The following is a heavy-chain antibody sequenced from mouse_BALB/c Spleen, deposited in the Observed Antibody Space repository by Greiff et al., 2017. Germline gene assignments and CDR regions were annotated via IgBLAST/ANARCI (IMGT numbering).Heavy chain of an antibody. CDR3: TPPEWFAY. Sequence: EVKVEESGGGLVQPGGSMKLSCVASGFTFSNYWMNWVRQSPEKGLEWVAEIRLKSNNYATHYAESVKGRFTISRDDSKSSVYLQMNNLRAEDTGIYYCTPPEWFAYWGQGTLVTVSA. CDR1: GFTFSNYW. CDR2: IRLKSNNYAT. J-gene: IGHJ3*01. V-gene: IGHV6-6*02.